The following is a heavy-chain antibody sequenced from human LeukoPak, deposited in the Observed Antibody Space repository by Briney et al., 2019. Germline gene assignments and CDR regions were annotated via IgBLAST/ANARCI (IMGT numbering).Heavy chain of an antibody. J-gene: IGHJ3*02. Sequence: GGSLRLSCATSGFTFDDYAMHWVRQAPGKGLEWVSGISWNSGSIGYADSVKGRFTISRDNAKNSLYLQMNSLRAEGTALYYCAKAVDCSSTSCYPRDDAFDIWGQGTMVTVSS. CDR2: ISWNSGSI. V-gene: IGHV3-9*01. D-gene: IGHD2-2*01. CDR1: GFTFDDYA. CDR3: AKAVDCSSTSCYPRDDAFDI.